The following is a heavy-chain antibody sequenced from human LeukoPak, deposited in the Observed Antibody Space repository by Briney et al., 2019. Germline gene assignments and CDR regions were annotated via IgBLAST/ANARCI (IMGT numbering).Heavy chain of an antibody. V-gene: IGHV3-21*01. CDR3: TRDGETGIVLGHYYYTDV. CDR1: GFTFSSYA. J-gene: IGHJ6*03. Sequence: GGSLRLSCAASGFTFSSYAMSWVRQAPGKGLEWVSSITSSSGNIYYADSVKGRFTISRDNAKNSLYLQMNTLRAEDTAVYYGTRDGETGIVLGHYYYTDVWGKGTTVTVSS. CDR2: ITSSSGNI. D-gene: IGHD2-15*01.